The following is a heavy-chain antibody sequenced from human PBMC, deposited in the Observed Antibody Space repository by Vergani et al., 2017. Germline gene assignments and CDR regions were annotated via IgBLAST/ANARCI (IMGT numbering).Heavy chain of an antibody. CDR2: IYSTGST. Sequence: QVQLEESGPGLVKPSETLSLTCTVSGGSFNTYYWSWIRQSPGKGLEWIGYIYSTGSTNYNPSLNSRVTMSVDTSKNQFSLKLMSVTAADTAVFYCARETGRYGGYLDYWGQGTLVTVSS. J-gene: IGHJ4*02. V-gene: IGHV4-4*08. CDR1: GGSFNTYY. D-gene: IGHD4/OR15-4a*01. CDR3: ARETGRYGGYLDY.